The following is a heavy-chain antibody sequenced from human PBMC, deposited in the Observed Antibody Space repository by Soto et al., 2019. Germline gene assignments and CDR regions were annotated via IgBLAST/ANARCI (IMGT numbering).Heavy chain of an antibody. CDR3: ARDNGMAGSFDT. J-gene: IGHJ5*02. V-gene: IGHV3-48*02. D-gene: IGHD2-8*01. CDR1: GFTFSNSA. Sequence: GGSLRLSCAASGFTFSNSAMGWVRQAPGKGLEWVSYISIGSTTIFYADSVKGRFTISRDNAKNSLYLQMNSLRDEDTAVYYCARDNGMAGSFDTWGQGTLVTVSS. CDR2: ISIGSTTI.